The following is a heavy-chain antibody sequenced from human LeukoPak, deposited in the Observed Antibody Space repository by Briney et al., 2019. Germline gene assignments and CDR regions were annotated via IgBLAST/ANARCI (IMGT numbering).Heavy chain of an antibody. D-gene: IGHD3-10*01. Sequence: GGSLRLSCAASGFTFSSYAMSWVRQAPGKGLEWVSAISGSGGGTFYADSVKGRFTMSRDNSKNTLYLQMNSLRADDTAVYYCAKDLYGSGSYYVIDYWGQGALVTVSS. J-gene: IGHJ4*02. V-gene: IGHV3-23*01. CDR1: GFTFSSYA. CDR2: ISGSGGGT. CDR3: AKDLYGSGSYYVIDY.